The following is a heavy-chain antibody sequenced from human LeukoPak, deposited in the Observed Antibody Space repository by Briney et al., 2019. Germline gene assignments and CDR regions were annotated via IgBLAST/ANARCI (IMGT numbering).Heavy chain of an antibody. Sequence: SETLSLTCTVSGGSISSYHWSWIRQPPGKGLESIGYIYSSGSTHYNPSLKSRVTISVDTSKNQFSLKLSSVTAADTAVYYCARVIGCSGGSCYSRYFDYWGQGTLVTVSS. CDR3: ARVIGCSGGSCYSRYFDY. V-gene: IGHV4-59*01. CDR2: IYSSGST. J-gene: IGHJ4*02. CDR1: GGSISSYH. D-gene: IGHD2-15*01.